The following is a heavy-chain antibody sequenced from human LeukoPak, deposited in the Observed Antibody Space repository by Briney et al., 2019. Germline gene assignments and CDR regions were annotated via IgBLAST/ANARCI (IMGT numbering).Heavy chain of an antibody. D-gene: IGHD3-3*01. J-gene: IGHJ4*02. CDR3: AKTPVRRFPLYFDY. CDR1: EFTFSDYY. CDR2: ISGSTKII. Sequence: PGGSLRLSCAASEFTFSDYYMSWIRQAPGKGLEWVSYISGSTKIIYYADSLKGRFTISRDNSKNTLYLQMNSLRAEDTAVYYCAKTPVRRFPLYFDYWGQGTLVTVSS. V-gene: IGHV3-11*01.